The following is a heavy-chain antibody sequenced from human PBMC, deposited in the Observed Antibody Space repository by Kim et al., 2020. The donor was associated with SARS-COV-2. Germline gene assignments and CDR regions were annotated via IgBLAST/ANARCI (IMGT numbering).Heavy chain of an antibody. D-gene: IGHD2-15*01. Sequence: GGSLRPSCTASGFTFGDYAMSWFRQAPGKGLEWVGFIRSKAYGGTTEYAASVKGRFTISRDDSKSIAYLQMNSLKTEDTAVYYCTRGGCSGGSCYSGVDYWGQGTLVTVSS. CDR2: IRSKAYGGTT. CDR1: GFTFGDYA. J-gene: IGHJ4*02. CDR3: TRGGCSGGSCYSGVDY. V-gene: IGHV3-49*03.